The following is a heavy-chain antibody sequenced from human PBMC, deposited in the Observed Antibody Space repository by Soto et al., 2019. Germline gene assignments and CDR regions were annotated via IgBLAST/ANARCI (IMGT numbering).Heavy chain of an antibody. CDR2: IKQDGSEK. D-gene: IGHD2-15*01. CDR3: ARDRLYCSGGSCFWCGMDV. J-gene: IGHJ6*02. CDR1: GFTFSNFW. Sequence: EVQLVESGGGLVQPGGSLRLSCAASGFTFSNFWMSWVRQAPGKGLEWVANIKQDGSEKYYVDSVKGRFTISRDNAKNSLYVQMNSLKAEDSSVYYCARDRLYCSGGSCFWCGMDVWGQGTAVTVSS. V-gene: IGHV3-7*05.